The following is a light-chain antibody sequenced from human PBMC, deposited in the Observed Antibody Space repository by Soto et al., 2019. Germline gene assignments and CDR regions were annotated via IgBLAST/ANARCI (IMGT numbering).Light chain of an antibody. CDR3: MQYTFWPHT. Sequence: DVVLTQSPLSLAVTLGQPASISCRSSQSLVDAYGNTSLTWFIQRPGQSPRPLIYKVSIRYSGVPDRFSGSWSGTDFTLQISRVEADDVGTYYCMQYTFWPHTFGQWTKLEIK. CDR1: QSLVDAYGNTS. J-gene: IGKJ2*01. CDR2: KVS. V-gene: IGKV2-30*01.